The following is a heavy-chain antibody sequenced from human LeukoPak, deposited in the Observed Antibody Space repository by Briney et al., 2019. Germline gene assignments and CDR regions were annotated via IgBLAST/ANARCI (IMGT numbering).Heavy chain of an antibody. CDR3: ARVEGSSTSCYPFDY. D-gene: IGHD2-2*01. J-gene: IGHJ4*02. Sequence: PSETLSLTCTVSGGSISSGDYYWRWVRQPPGTGLDWIGYIYYSGSTYYNPSLKSRVTISVDTSKNQFSLKLSSVTAADTAVYYCARVEGSSTSCYPFDYWGQGTLVTVSS. CDR1: GGSISSGDYY. V-gene: IGHV4-30-4*01. CDR2: IYYSGST.